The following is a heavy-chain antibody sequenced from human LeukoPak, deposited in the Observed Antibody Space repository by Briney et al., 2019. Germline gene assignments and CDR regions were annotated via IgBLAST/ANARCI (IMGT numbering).Heavy chain of an antibody. V-gene: IGHV5-51*01. Sequence: GLEWMGIIYPGDSDTTYSPSFQGQVTISADKSISTAYLQWNSLKASDTAMYYCVRNLTIWGQGTLVTVSS. D-gene: IGHD4-11*01. CDR3: VRNLTI. CDR2: IYPGDSDT. J-gene: IGHJ4*02.